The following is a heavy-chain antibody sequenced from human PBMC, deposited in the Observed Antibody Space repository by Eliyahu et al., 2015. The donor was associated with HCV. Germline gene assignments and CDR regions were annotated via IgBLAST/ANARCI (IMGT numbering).Heavy chain of an antibody. J-gene: IGHJ4*02. CDR3: AKPGXVVLIATSTFDY. CDR1: GFPFSRYA. D-gene: IGHD2-21*01. CDR2: XSXSGSXT. V-gene: IGHV3-23*01. Sequence: EVMLLESGGGLVQPGGSLRLSCAASGFPFSRYAMSWVRQAPGKGLEGXXSXSXSGSXTYYADXVKGRFTISRDNXKNTLHLQIDSLRADDTAVYYCAKPGXVVLIATSTFDYWGQGTLVTVSS.